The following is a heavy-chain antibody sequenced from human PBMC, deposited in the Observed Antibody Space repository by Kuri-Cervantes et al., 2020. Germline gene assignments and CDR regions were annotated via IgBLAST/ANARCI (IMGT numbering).Heavy chain of an antibody. CDR1: GFTFSGSA. Sequence: GESLKISCAASGFTFSGSAMHWVRQASGKGLEWVGRIRSKANSYATAYAASVKGRFTISRDDSKNTAYLQMNSLKTEDTVVYYCTTRITMIVGLRDYWGQGTLVTVSS. CDR2: IRSKANSYAT. V-gene: IGHV3-73*01. J-gene: IGHJ4*02. D-gene: IGHD3-22*01. CDR3: TTRITMIVGLRDY.